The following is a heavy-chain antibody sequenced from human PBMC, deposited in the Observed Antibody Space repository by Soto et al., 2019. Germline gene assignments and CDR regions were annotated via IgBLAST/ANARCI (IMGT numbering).Heavy chain of an antibody. Sequence: QVQLVQSGAEVKKPGASVKVSCKASGYTFRNYGVTWVLQAPGQGLEWMGWINACDGNTKYAEKLQGRVTMTTDTSTSTAYMELRSLRSDDTAVNYCARPSPQIAVAGIQYYGMGVWGQGTTVTVSS. CDR1: GYTFRNYG. D-gene: IGHD6-19*01. CDR3: ARPSPQIAVAGIQYYGMGV. J-gene: IGHJ6*02. V-gene: IGHV1-18*01. CDR2: INACDGNT.